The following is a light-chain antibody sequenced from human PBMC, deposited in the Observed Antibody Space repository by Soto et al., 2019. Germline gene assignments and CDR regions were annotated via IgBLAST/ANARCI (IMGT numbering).Light chain of an antibody. CDR2: DVS. J-gene: IGLJ1*01. CDR1: SSDVGGYNY. Sequence: QSVLTQPASVSGSPGQSITISCTGTSSDVGGYNYVSWYQQHPDKAPKLMIYDVSNRPSGVSNRFSGSKSGNTASLTISALQAEDETDYYCCSYTSNNTYVFGTGTKVTVL. CDR3: CSYTSNNTYV. V-gene: IGLV2-14*01.